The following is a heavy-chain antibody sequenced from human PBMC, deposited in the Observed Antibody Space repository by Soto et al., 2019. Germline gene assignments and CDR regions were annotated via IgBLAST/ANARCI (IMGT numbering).Heavy chain of an antibody. CDR1: GGSISSGGYY. Sequence: QVQLQESGPGLVKPSQTLSLTCTVSGGSISSGGYYWSWIRQHPGKGLEWIGYIYYSGSTYYNPSLKSRVNKSVDTSKNQFPLKPSSVAGGDTAVYYCARDLGVRGVIPWGQGTLVTVSS. J-gene: IGHJ5*02. CDR2: IYYSGST. CDR3: ARDLGVRGVIP. V-gene: IGHV4-31*03. D-gene: IGHD3-10*01.